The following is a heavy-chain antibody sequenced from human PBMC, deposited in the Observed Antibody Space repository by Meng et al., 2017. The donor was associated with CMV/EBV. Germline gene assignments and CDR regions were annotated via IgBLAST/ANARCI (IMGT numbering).Heavy chain of an antibody. CDR1: GYTFTSYD. J-gene: IGHJ6*02. CDR3: ARGQGGQLLLQAYYYYGMDV. Sequence: ASVKVSCKASGYTFTSYDINWVRQATGQGLEWMGWMNPNSGNTGYAQKFQGRVTITRNTSISTAYMELSSLRSDDTAVYYCARGQGGQLLLQAYYYYGMDVWGQGTTVTVSS. CDR2: MNPNSGNT. V-gene: IGHV1-8*03. D-gene: IGHD2-2*01.